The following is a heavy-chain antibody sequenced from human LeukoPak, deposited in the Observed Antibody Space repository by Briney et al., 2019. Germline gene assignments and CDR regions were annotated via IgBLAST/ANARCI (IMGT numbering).Heavy chain of an antibody. J-gene: IGHJ4*02. CDR1: GFTFSTYS. CDR2: ISSSSSYI. CDR3: ARTPPRHYYDGSAYPVDY. D-gene: IGHD3-22*01. V-gene: IGHV3-21*01. Sequence: GGSLRLSCAASGFTFSTYSMNWVRQAPGKGLEWVSSISSSSSYIYYADSVKGRFTISRDNAKNSLYLQMNSLRAEDTAMYYCARTPPRHYYDGSAYPVDYWGQGTLVTVSS.